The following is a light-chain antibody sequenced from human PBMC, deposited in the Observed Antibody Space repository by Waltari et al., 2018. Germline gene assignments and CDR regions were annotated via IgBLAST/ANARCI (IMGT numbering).Light chain of an antibody. V-gene: IGKV3-15*01. CDR1: QSVSNT. CDR3: QHYGNWPMST. Sequence: EIVMPQSPATLSVSPGERVTLSFRASQSVSNTLAWYQQKPGQAPRLLIYGASTRASGIPARFSGSGSGTEFTLTISSLQSEDFAVYSCQHYGNWPMSTFGQGTKVEI. J-gene: IGKJ2*01. CDR2: GAS.